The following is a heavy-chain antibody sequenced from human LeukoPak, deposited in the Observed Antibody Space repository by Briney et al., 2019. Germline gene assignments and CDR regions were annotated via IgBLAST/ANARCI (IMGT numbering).Heavy chain of an antibody. J-gene: IGHJ4*02. CDR3: ARVRFPADC. D-gene: IGHD2-2*01. V-gene: IGHV3-7*01. CDR2: IKHDGREK. Sequence: GGSLRLSCVASGFTFETCWMSWVRQAPGKGLEWLANIKHDGREKYYVDSVKGRFTISRDNAKASVYLHMNSLRVEDTAIYYCARVRFPADCWGQGTLVTVSS. CDR1: GFTFETCW.